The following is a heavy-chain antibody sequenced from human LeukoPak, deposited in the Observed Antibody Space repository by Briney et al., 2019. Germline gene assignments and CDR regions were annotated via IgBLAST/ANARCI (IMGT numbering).Heavy chain of an antibody. V-gene: IGHV3-48*04. CDR2: ISSASGSI. Sequence: GGSLRLSCAASGFAFSSYSMNWVRQAPGKGPEWLSYISSASGSIYYADSVKGRFTISRDNAKNSLYLQMNSLRAEDTALYYRAKGRGYSGSSSAGFDYWGQGTLVTVSS. J-gene: IGHJ4*02. CDR3: AKGRGYSGSSSAGFDY. D-gene: IGHD1-26*01. CDR1: GFAFSSYS.